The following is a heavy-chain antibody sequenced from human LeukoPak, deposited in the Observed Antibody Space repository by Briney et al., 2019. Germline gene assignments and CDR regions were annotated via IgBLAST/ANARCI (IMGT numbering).Heavy chain of an antibody. J-gene: IGHJ5*02. V-gene: IGHV4-59*12. Sequence: SETLSLTCTVSGGSISSYYWSWIRQPPGKGLEWIGYMYYSGSTNYNPSLKSRVTISVDTSKNQFSLKLSSVTAADTAVYYCARLDVHYGSGRVYFWFDPWGQGTLVTVSS. CDR1: GGSISSYY. CDR2: MYYSGST. D-gene: IGHD3-10*01. CDR3: ARLDVHYGSGRVYFWFDP.